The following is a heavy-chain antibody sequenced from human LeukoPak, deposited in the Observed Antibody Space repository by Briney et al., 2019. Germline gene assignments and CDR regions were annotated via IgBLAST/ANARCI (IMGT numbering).Heavy chain of an antibody. CDR1: GYSISSGYY. V-gene: IGHV4-38-2*02. CDR2: IYYSGST. J-gene: IGHJ6*03. D-gene: IGHD6-13*01. CDR3: ARVAAAGSYYYYYYYMDV. Sequence: PSETLSLTCTVSGYSISSGYYWGWIRQPPGKGLEWIGSIYYSGSTYYNPSLKSRVTISVDTSKNQFSLKLSSVTAADTAVYYCARVAAAGSYYYYYYYMDVWGKGTTVTISS.